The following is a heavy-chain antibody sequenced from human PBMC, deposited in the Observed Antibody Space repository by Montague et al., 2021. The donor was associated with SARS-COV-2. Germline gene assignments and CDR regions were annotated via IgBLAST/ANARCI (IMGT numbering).Heavy chain of an antibody. J-gene: IGHJ3*02. CDR3: ESGSDWMGNAFDI. D-gene: IGHD6-19*01. V-gene: IGHV4-59*01. Sequence: SETLSLTCTVSGGSISSYYWNWIRQPPGKGMEWNGYSNYSESSNYNPTLKSRVTITVDTYKNQFSLKLSSVTAADTAVYYCESGSDWMGNAFDIWGQGTMVTVSS. CDR2: SNYSESS. CDR1: GGSISSYY.